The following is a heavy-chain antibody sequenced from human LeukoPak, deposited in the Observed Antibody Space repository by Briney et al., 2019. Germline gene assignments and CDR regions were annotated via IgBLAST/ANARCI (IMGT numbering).Heavy chain of an antibody. J-gene: IGHJ4*02. CDR3: ARRRRGYFDWSPYDY. Sequence: SETLSLTCTVSGGSISSSSYYWGWIRQPPGKGLEWIGSIYYSGSTYYNPSLKSRVTISEDTSKNQFSLKLSSVTAADTAVYYCARRRRGYFDWSPYDYWGQGTLVTVSS. CDR2: IYYSGST. V-gene: IGHV4-39*01. CDR1: GGSISSSSYY. D-gene: IGHD3-9*01.